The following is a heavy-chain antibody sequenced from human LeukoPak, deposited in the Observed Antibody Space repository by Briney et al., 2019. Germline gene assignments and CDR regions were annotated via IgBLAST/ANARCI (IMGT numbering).Heavy chain of an antibody. V-gene: IGHV3-48*03. J-gene: IGHJ6*03. CDR1: GFTFSSYE. CDR2: ISSSGSTI. Sequence: GGSLRLSCAASGFTFSSYEMNWVRQAPGKGLEWVSYISSSGSTIYYADSVKGRFTISRDNAKNSLYLQMNSLRAEDTAVYYCARVGGYCSSTSCYNYMDVWGKGTTVTISS. CDR3: ARVGGYCSSTSCYNYMDV. D-gene: IGHD2-2*02.